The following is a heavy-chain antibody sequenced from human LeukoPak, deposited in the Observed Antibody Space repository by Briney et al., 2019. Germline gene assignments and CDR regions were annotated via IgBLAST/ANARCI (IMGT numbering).Heavy chain of an antibody. CDR1: GYTFTGYY. D-gene: IGHD4-17*01. Sequence: ASVKVSCKASGYTFTGYYLHWVRQAPGQGLEWMGWINPNSGGTNYAHNFQGRVTMTRDTSITTAYMELSRLRSDDTAVYYCARARQYGDSDYWGQGTLVTVSS. CDR3: ARARQYGDSDY. V-gene: IGHV1-2*02. J-gene: IGHJ4*02. CDR2: INPNSGGT.